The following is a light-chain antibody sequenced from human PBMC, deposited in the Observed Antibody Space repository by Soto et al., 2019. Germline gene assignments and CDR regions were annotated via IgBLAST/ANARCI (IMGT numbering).Light chain of an antibody. CDR1: RSDVGGYNY. Sequence: QSAWKQSAFVSATSAVPIIIPCTGNRSDVGGYNYVSWYQQHPGKAPKLMIYDVSNRPTGVSNRVSGSKSGNTASLTISGLQAEDETDSYCSSYTSRSTYVFRTGTNVPVL. CDR2: DVS. CDR3: SSYTSRSTYV. V-gene: IGLV2-14*01. J-gene: IGLJ1*01.